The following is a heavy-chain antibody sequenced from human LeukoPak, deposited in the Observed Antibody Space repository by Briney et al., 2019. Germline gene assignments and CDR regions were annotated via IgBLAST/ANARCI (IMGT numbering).Heavy chain of an antibody. CDR2: IIPIFGTA. V-gene: IGHV1-69*01. Sequence: GASVKVSCKASGGTFSSYAISWVRQAPGQGLEWMGGIIPIFGTANYAQKFQGRVTITADESTSTAYMELSSLRSEDTAVYYCARGRLIAAAGPRSWYFDLWGRGTLVTVSS. J-gene: IGHJ2*01. D-gene: IGHD6-13*01. CDR3: ARGRLIAAAGPRSWYFDL. CDR1: GGTFSSYA.